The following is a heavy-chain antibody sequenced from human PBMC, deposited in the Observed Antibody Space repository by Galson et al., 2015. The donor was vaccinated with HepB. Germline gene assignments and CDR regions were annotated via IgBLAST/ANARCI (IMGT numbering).Heavy chain of an antibody. Sequence: SLRLSCAASGFTFSSYSMNWVRQAPGKGLEWVSSISSSSSYIYYADSVKGRFTISRDNAKNSLYLQMNSLRAEDTAVYYCARARGVPTFGGVIVIPPDYWGQGTLVTVSS. J-gene: IGHJ4*02. CDR2: ISSSSSYI. V-gene: IGHV3-21*01. CDR1: GFTFSSYS. D-gene: IGHD3-16*02. CDR3: ARARGVPTFGGVIVIPPDY.